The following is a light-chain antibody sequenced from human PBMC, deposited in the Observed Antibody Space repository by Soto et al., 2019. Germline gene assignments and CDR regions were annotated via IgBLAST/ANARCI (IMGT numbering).Light chain of an antibody. CDR1: SSDVGTYDY. Sequence: QSVLTQPASVSGSPGQSIAISCTGTSSDVGTYDYVSWYQQYPDKAPKLIIYEVTQRPSGVSNRFSGSKSGNTASLTISGLQAEDEADHYCSSHTSVNTRVFGTGTKLTVL. CDR2: EVT. V-gene: IGLV2-14*01. CDR3: SSHTSVNTRV. J-gene: IGLJ1*01.